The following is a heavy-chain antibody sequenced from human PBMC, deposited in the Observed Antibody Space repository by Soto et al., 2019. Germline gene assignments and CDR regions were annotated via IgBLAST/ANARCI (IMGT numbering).Heavy chain of an antibody. CDR1: GFTFSTYA. J-gene: IGHJ6*02. V-gene: IGHV3-23*01. D-gene: IGHD6-19*01. Sequence: EVQLLESGGGLVQPGGSLRLSCAASGFTFSTYALSWVRQSPGTGLEWVSAISGSGDDTYYTHSVKGRFTISRDNSKNTLSLLMDSLRVEDTATYYCAKVDRYSSGWSYYAPEYYYYGMDVWGQGTTVTVSS. CDR3: AKVDRYSSGWSYYAPEYYYYGMDV. CDR2: ISGSGDDT.